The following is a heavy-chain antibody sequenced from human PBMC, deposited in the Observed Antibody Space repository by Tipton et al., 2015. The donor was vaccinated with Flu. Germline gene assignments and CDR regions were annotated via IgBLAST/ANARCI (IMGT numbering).Heavy chain of an antibody. Sequence: SLRLSCAASGFIFSNYGIHWVRQAPGKGLEWVAFIRHDGSDKHYADSVKGRFTVSRDNFKNMLFLQMNSLRPEDTAIYYCAKVIPELVAGLGYWGQGTLVSVPS. CDR3: AKVIPELVAGLGY. D-gene: IGHD6-19*01. V-gene: IGHV3-30*02. J-gene: IGHJ4*02. CDR2: IRHDGSDK. CDR1: GFIFSNYG.